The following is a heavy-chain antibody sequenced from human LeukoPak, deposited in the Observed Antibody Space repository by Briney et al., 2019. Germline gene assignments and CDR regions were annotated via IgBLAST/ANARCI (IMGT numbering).Heavy chain of an antibody. D-gene: IGHD6-13*01. CDR3: ARDLWYSSSWYTLTTIDY. Sequence: EASVKVSCKASGGTFSSYAISWVRQAPGQGLEWMGGIIPIFGTANYAQKFQGRVTITADESTSTAYMELSSLISEDTAVYYCARDLWYSSSWYTLTTIDYWGQGTLVTVSS. CDR2: IIPIFGTA. CDR1: GGTFSSYA. V-gene: IGHV1-69*13. J-gene: IGHJ4*02.